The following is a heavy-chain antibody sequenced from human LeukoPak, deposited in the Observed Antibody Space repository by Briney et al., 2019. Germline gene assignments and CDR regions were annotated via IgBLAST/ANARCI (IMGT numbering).Heavy chain of an antibody. CDR1: GGSISSGGYS. CDR3: ARPWQPVPY. CDR2: IYHSGST. J-gene: IGHJ4*02. Sequence: ASETLSLTCTVSGGSISSGGYSWSWIRQPPGKGLEWIGYIYHSGSTYYNPSLKSRVTISVDTSKNQFSLKLSSVTAADTAVYYCARPWQPVPYWGQGTLVTVSS. V-gene: IGHV4-30-2*01. D-gene: IGHD6-6*01.